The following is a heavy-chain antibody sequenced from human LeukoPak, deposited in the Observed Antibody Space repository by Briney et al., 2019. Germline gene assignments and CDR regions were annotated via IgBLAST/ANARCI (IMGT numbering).Heavy chain of an antibody. CDR2: IYSGGST. V-gene: IGHV3-53*01. Sequence: GGSLRLSCAASGFTVSSNYMSWVRQAPGKGLEWVSVIYSGGSTYYADSVKGRFTISRDNSKNTLYLQMNSLRAEDTAVYYCARVHSSGYSMERAFDIWGQGTMATVSS. CDR1: GFTVSSNY. J-gene: IGHJ3*02. D-gene: IGHD3-22*01. CDR3: ARVHSSGYSMERAFDI.